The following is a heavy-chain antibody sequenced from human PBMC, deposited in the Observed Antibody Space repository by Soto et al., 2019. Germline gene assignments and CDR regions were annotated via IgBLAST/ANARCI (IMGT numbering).Heavy chain of an antibody. CDR2: ISGSGGST. CDR1: GFTFSSYA. Sequence: GGSLRLSCAASGFTFSSYAMSWVRQAPGKGLEWVSAISGSGGSTYYADSVKGRFTISRDNSKNTLYLQMNSLRAEDTAVYYCANNKRADEAFDIWGQGTMVTVSS. V-gene: IGHV3-23*01. J-gene: IGHJ3*02. CDR3: ANNKRADEAFDI.